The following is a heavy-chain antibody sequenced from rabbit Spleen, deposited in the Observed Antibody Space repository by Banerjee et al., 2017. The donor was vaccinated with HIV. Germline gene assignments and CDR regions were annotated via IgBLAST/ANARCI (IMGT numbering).Heavy chain of an antibody. CDR2: IEGGSSSFT. D-gene: IGHD1-1*01. J-gene: IGHJ6*01. CDR3: ARDTSSSFSSYGMDL. CDR1: GVSFSGSSY. V-gene: IGHV1S40*01. Sequence: QSLEESGGDLVKPGASLTLTCTASGVSFSGSSYMCWVRQAPGKGLEWIACIEGGSSSFTYFASWAKGRFTISKASSTTVTLQMTSLTAADTATYFCARDTSSSFSSYGMDLWVPGTLVTVS.